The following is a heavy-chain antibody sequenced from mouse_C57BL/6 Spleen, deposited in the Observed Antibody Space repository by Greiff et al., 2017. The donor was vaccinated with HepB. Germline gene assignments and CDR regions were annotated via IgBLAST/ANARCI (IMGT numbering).Heavy chain of an antibody. CDR1: GYTFTDYE. V-gene: IGHV1-15*01. J-gene: IGHJ2*01. Sequence: VKLMESGAELVRPGASVTLSCKASGYTFTDYEMHWVKQTPVHGLEWIGAIDPETGGTACNQKFKGKAILTADKSSSTAYMELRSLTSEDSAVYYCTRWDDYGFDYWGQGTTLTVSS. D-gene: IGHD2-4*01. CDR3: TRWDDYGFDY. CDR2: IDPETGGT.